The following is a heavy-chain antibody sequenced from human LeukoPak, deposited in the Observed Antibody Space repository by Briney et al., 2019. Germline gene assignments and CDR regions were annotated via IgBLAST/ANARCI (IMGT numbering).Heavy chain of an antibody. V-gene: IGHV6-1*01. CDR1: GDSVSSNSSA. CDR2: TYYRSKWYN. CDR3: ARVSLPGIAAAGTPYFDY. D-gene: IGHD6-13*01. Sequence: SQTLSLTCALSGDSVSSNSSAWNWLRQAPSRGLDWLVRTYYRSKWYNDYAVSVKSRITINPDTSKNQFSLQLNSVTPEDTAVYYCARVSLPGIAAAGTPYFDYWGQGTLVTVSS. J-gene: IGHJ4*02.